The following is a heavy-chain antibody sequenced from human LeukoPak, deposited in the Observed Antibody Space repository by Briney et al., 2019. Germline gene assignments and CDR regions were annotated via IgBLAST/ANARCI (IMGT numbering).Heavy chain of an antibody. CDR2: IYYSGST. CDR3: ARTYYYDSSGYYLWCAFDI. Sequence: SETLSLTCTVSGGSISSSSYYWSWIRQPPGKGLEWIGYIYYSGSTNYNPSLKSRVTISVDTSKNQFSLKLSSVTAADTAVYYCARTYYYDSSGYYLWCAFDIWGQGTMVTVSS. J-gene: IGHJ3*02. D-gene: IGHD3-22*01. V-gene: IGHV4-61*01. CDR1: GGSISSSSYY.